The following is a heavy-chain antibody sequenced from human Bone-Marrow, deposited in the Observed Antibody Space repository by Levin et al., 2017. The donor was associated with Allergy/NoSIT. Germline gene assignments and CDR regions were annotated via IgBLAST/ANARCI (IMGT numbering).Heavy chain of an antibody. J-gene: IGHJ4*02. CDR3: AKDTYTCSGGSCYFFAY. CDR2: LSLSFPPP. V-gene: IGHV3-30*18. Sequence: SLLLSFSASGFTFRNYAMHWVRQAPGLFLSFFSFLSLSFPPPSYADSVKGRFTVSRDNSNNTLHLQMNSLRVADTAIYYCAKDTYTCSGGSCYFFAYWGQGALVTVSS. CDR1: GFTFRNYA. D-gene: IGHD2-15*01.